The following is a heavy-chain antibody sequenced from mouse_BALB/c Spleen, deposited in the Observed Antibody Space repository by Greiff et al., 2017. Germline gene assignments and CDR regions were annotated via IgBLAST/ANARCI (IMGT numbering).Heavy chain of an antibody. CDR2: ISDGGCYT. J-gene: IGHJ3*01. V-gene: IGHV5-4*02. CDR3: ARDDRAARATSFAY. Sequence: DVHLVESGGGLVKPGGSLKLSCAASGFTFSDYYMYWVRQTPEKRLEWVATISDGGCYTYYPDSVKGRFTISRDNAKNNLYLQMSSLKSEDTAMYYCARDDRAARATSFAYWGQGTLVTVSA. D-gene: IGHD3-1*01. CDR1: GFTFSDYY.